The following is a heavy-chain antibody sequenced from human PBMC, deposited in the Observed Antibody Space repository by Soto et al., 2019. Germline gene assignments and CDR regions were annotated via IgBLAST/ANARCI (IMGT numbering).Heavy chain of an antibody. J-gene: IGHJ5*02. CDR1: GGSFSGYY. Sequence: QVQLQQWGAGLLKPSETLSLTCAVYGGSFSGYYWSWIRQPPGKGLEWIGEINHSGSTNYNPSLKSRVTISVDTSKNPFSLKLRSVTAADTAVYYCARIPSRIAARPLYWFDPCGQGTLVTVSS. CDR2: INHSGST. V-gene: IGHV4-34*01. CDR3: ARIPSRIAARPLYWFDP. D-gene: IGHD6-6*01.